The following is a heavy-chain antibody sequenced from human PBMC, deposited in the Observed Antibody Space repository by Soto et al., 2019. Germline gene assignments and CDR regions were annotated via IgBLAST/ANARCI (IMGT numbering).Heavy chain of an antibody. CDR3: ARSPPRVGYCSGGSCYFVY. CDR2: IKQDGSEK. V-gene: IGHV3-7*01. D-gene: IGHD2-15*01. J-gene: IGHJ4*02. CDR1: GFTFSSYW. Sequence: GGSLRLSCAASGFTFSSYWMSWVRQAPGKGLEWVANIKQDGSEKYYVDSVKGRFTISRDNAKNSLYLQMNSLRAEDTAVYYCARSPPRVGYCSGGSCYFVYWGQGTLVTVSS.